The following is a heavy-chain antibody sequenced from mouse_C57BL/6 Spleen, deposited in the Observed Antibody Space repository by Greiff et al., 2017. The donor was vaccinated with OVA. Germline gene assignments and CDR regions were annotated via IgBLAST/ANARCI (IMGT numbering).Heavy chain of an antibody. CDR3: ARDPTYDYGDGYYFDY. Sequence: EVQLVESGGGLVKPGGSLKLSCAASGFTFSSYAMSWVRQTPEKRLEWVATISDGGSYTYYPDNVKGRFTISRDNAKNNLYLQMSHLKSEDTAMYYCARDPTYDYGDGYYFDYWGQGTTLTVSS. CDR1: GFTFSSYA. V-gene: IGHV5-4*01. D-gene: IGHD2-4*01. J-gene: IGHJ2*01. CDR2: ISDGGSYT.